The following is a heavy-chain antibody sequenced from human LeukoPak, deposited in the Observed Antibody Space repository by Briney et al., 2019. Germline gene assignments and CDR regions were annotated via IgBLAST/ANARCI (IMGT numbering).Heavy chain of an antibody. CDR3: ATARWVAAAGTGSGYYFDY. V-gene: IGHV3-23*01. D-gene: IGHD6-13*01. Sequence: GGSLRLSCAASGFTFSSYAMSWVRQAPGKGLEWVSAISGSGGSTYYADSVKGRFTISRDNSKNTLYLQMNSLRAEDTAVYYCATARWVAAAGTGSGYYFDYWGQGTLVTVSS. CDR2: ISGSGGST. J-gene: IGHJ4*02. CDR1: GFTFSSYA.